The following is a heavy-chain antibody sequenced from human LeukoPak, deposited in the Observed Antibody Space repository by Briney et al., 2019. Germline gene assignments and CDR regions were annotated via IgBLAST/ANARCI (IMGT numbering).Heavy chain of an antibody. CDR3: ASSYYGGNSIGY. J-gene: IGHJ4*02. CDR1: GFTFSSYS. V-gene: IGHV3-21*01. Sequence: GGSLRLSCAASGFTFSSYSMNWVRQAPGKGLEWVSSISSSSSYIYYADSVKGRFTISRDNAKNSLYLQMNSLRAEDTAVYYCASSYYGGNSIGYWGQGTLVTVSS. D-gene: IGHD4-23*01. CDR2: ISSSSSYI.